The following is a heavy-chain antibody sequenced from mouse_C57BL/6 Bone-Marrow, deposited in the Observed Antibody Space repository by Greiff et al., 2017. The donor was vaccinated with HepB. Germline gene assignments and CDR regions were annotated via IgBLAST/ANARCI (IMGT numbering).Heavy chain of an antibody. CDR2: IYPGSGST. CDR3: ARLTTVEGAMDY. J-gene: IGHJ4*01. V-gene: IGHV1-55*01. CDR1: GYTFTSYW. Sequence: QVQLQQPGAELVKPGASVKMSCKASGYTFTSYWITWVKQRPGQGLEWIGDIYPGSGSTKYNEKFKSKATLTVDTPSSTAYMQLSSLTSEDSAVYYCARLTTVEGAMDYWGQGTSVTVSS. D-gene: IGHD1-1*01.